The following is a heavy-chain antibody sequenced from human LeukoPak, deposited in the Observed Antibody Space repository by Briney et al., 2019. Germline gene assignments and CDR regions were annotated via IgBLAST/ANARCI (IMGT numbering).Heavy chain of an antibody. CDR3: AREHRIAAAGTVKYYYYYYMDV. D-gene: IGHD6-13*01. CDR2: INHSGST. J-gene: IGHJ6*03. Sequence: SETLSLTCAVYGGSFSGYYWSWLRQPPGKGLEWIGEINHSGSTNYNPSLKSRVTISVDTSKNQFSLKLSSVTAADTAVYYCAREHRIAAAGTVKYYYYYYMDVWGKGTTVTISS. V-gene: IGHV4-34*01. CDR1: GGSFSGYY.